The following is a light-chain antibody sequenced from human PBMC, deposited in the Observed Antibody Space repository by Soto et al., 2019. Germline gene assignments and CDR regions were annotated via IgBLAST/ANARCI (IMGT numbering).Light chain of an antibody. CDR2: DVT. V-gene: IGLV2-14*01. CDR3: SSYTSSSTLV. Sequence: QSALTQPASVSGSPGQSITISCTGTSSDVGGYNYVAWYQQHPGKAPKVMIYDVTNRPSGVSNRFSGSKSGNTASLIISGLQAEDEADYYCSSYTSSSTLVFGGGTQLTVL. J-gene: IGLJ2*01. CDR1: SSDVGGYNY.